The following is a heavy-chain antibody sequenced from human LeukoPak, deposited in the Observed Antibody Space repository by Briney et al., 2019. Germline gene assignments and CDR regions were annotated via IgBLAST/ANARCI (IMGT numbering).Heavy chain of an antibody. D-gene: IGHD2-2*02. CDR3: ARGVDTDYLDY. J-gene: IGHJ4*02. V-gene: IGHV1-2*02. CDR2: INPNSGGT. Sequence: GASVKVSCKASGYTFTGYYMHWVRQAPGQGLEWMGWINPNSGGTKYAQKFQDRVTMTRDTSISTAYMELSRLRSDDTAVYYCARGVDTDYLDYWGQGTLVTVSS. CDR1: GYTFTGYY.